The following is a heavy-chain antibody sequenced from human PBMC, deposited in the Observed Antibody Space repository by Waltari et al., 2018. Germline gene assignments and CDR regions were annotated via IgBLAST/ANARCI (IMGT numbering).Heavy chain of an antibody. Sequence: EVQLLESGGGLVQPGGSLRLSCAASGFTFSSYAMSWVRQAPGKGLEWVSAISGSGGSTYYADSVKGRFTISRDNSKNTLYLQMNSLRAEDTAVYYCAKNTYYDFWSGYYNPFDYWGQGTLVTVSS. CDR3: AKNTYYDFWSGYYNPFDY. V-gene: IGHV3-23*01. D-gene: IGHD3-3*01. J-gene: IGHJ4*02. CDR1: GFTFSSYA. CDR2: ISGSGGST.